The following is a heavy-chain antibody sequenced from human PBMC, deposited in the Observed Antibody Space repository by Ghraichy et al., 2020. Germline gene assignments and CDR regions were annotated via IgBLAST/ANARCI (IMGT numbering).Heavy chain of an antibody. D-gene: IGHD1-1*01. Sequence: ETLSLTCAASGFTFSSYWMSLVRQAPGKGLEWVANIMQDGNEKYYVDSVKGRFTISRDNAKNFLFLQMNSLRAEDTAVYYCIQQMVNGWGQGTLVTVSS. V-gene: IGHV3-7*01. CDR2: IMQDGNEK. J-gene: IGHJ4*02. CDR1: GFTFSSYW. CDR3: IQQMVNG.